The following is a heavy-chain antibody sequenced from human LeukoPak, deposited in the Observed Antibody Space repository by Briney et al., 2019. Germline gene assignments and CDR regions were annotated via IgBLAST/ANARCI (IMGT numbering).Heavy chain of an antibody. J-gene: IGHJ4*02. D-gene: IGHD6-13*01. V-gene: IGHV1-18*01. CDR1: GYTFTNYY. CDR2: ISAYNGVT. Sequence: ASVKVSCKASGYTFTNYYLNWVRQAPGQGLAWMGWISAYNGVTNYAQNLQGRVTMTTDTSTSTAYMELRSLRFDDTAVYYCARGDTYTSSRYLDYWGQGTLVTVSS. CDR3: ARGDTYTSSRYLDY.